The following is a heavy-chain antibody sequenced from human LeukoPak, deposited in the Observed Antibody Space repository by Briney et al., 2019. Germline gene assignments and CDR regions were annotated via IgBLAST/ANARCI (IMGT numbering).Heavy chain of an antibody. Sequence: PSETLSLTCAVYGGSFSGYYWSWIRQPAGKGLEWIGRIYTSGSTNYNPSLKSRVTMSVDTSKNQFSLKLSSVTAADTAVYYCAREVVAATIDYWGQGTLVTVSS. D-gene: IGHD2-15*01. J-gene: IGHJ4*02. CDR2: IYTSGST. CDR1: GGSFSGYY. V-gene: IGHV4-4*07. CDR3: AREVVAATIDY.